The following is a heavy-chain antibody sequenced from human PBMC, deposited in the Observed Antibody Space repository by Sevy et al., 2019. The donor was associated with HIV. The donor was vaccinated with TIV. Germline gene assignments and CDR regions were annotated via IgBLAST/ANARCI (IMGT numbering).Heavy chain of an antibody. CDR1: GFTFSSYA. CDR2: ISGSGGST. D-gene: IGHD1-26*01. Sequence: GESLKISCAASGFTFSSYAMSWVRQAPGKGLEWVSAISGSGGSTYYADSVKGRFTISRDNSKYTLYLQMNSLRAEDTAVYYCAKDQEVGATNESDYWGQGTLVTVSS. CDR3: AKDQEVGATNESDY. V-gene: IGHV3-23*01. J-gene: IGHJ4*02.